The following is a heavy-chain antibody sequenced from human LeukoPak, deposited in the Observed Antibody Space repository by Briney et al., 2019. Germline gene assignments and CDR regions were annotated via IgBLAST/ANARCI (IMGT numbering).Heavy chain of an antibody. J-gene: IGHJ3*02. D-gene: IGHD3-10*01. V-gene: IGHV3-23*01. CDR3: ARENGSNFSYPFDI. CDR2: IGGSGRST. CDR1: GFTFSNYA. Sequence: VGSLRLSCGASGFTFSNYAMSWVRQAPGKGLEWVSAIGGSGRSTYYADSVKGRLAISRDNSMNTLWLQMSSLRADDTAVYYCARENGSNFSYPFDIWGQRTLVTVSS.